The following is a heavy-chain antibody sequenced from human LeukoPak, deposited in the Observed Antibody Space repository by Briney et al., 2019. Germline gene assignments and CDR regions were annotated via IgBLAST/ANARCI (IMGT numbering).Heavy chain of an antibody. Sequence: PGGSLRLSCTASGFTFGDYAMSWVRQAPGKGLEWVGFIRSKAYGGTTEYAASVKGRFTISRDDSKSIAYLQMNSLKTEDTAVYYCTSHYGSGKALYGMDVWGQGTTVTVSS. CDR3: TSHYGSGKALYGMDV. CDR1: GFTFGDYA. J-gene: IGHJ6*02. CDR2: IRSKAYGGTT. V-gene: IGHV3-49*04. D-gene: IGHD3-10*01.